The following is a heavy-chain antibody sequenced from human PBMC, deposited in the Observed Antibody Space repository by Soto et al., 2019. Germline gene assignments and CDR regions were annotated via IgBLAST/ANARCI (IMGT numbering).Heavy chain of an antibody. CDR3: ARLMAGSGSYELYYYYYMDV. CDR1: GGSISSYY. V-gene: IGHV4-59*08. CDR2: IYYSGST. Sequence: SETLSLTCTVSGGSISSYYWSWIRQPPGKGLEWIGYIYYSGSTNYNPSLKSRVTISVDTSKNQFSLKLSSVTAADTAVYYCARLMAGSGSYELYYYYYMDVWGKGTTVTVSS. J-gene: IGHJ6*03. D-gene: IGHD3-10*01.